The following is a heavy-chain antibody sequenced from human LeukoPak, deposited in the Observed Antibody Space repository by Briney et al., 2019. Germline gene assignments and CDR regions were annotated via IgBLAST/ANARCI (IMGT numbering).Heavy chain of an antibody. Sequence: GGSLRLSCAASGFTFSSYWMNWARQAPGKGLEWVSVIYSGGNIYYIESVKGRFTISRDTSKNTLYLQMNSLRAEDTAVYFCAGRHCSGGGCYFAGADPFDYWGQGTLVTVSS. D-gene: IGHD2-15*01. CDR2: IYSGGNI. J-gene: IGHJ4*02. CDR3: AGRHCSGGGCYFAGADPFDY. CDR1: GFTFSSYW. V-gene: IGHV3-53*01.